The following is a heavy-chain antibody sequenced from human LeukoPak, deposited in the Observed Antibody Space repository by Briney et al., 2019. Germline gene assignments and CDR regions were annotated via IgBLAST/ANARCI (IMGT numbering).Heavy chain of an antibody. CDR1: GYSFTSYW. V-gene: IGHV5-10-1*01. J-gene: IGHJ4*02. CDR2: IDPSDSYT. CDR3: ARLRDGSIDY. Sequence: PGESLKISCKGSGYSFTSYWIGWVRQMPGKGLEWMGRIDPSDSYTNYSPSFQGHVTISADKSISTAYLQWSSLRASDTALYYCARLRDGSIDYWGQGTLVTVSS.